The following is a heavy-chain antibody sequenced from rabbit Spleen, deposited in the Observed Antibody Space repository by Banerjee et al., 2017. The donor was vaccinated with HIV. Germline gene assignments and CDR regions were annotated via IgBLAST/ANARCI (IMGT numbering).Heavy chain of an antibody. V-gene: IGHV1S40*01. CDR3: ARDSSSSFSSYGMDR. Sequence: QSLEESGGDLVKPGASLTLTCKASGLDFSSNDYMCWVRQAPGKGLEWISCIVGSSSGFTYSATWAKGRFTISKTSSTTVTLQMTSLTVADTATYFCARDSSSSFSSYGMDRWGQGTLVTVS. CDR1: GLDFSSNDY. D-gene: IGHD1-1*01. CDR2: IVGSSSGFT. J-gene: IGHJ3*01.